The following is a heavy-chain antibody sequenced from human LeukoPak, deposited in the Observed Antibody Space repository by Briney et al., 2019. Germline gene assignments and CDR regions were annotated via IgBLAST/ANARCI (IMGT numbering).Heavy chain of an antibody. J-gene: IGHJ4*02. Sequence: SETLSLTCTVSGGSISDYYWSWIRLPPGRGLEWIGYINYSGSTNYNPSLKSRVTISVDTSKNQFSLKVTSVTAADTAVYYCARLNGGYWGQGTLVTVSS. CDR1: GGSISDYY. CDR3: ARLNGGY. V-gene: IGHV4-59*08. D-gene: IGHD1-1*01. CDR2: INYSGST.